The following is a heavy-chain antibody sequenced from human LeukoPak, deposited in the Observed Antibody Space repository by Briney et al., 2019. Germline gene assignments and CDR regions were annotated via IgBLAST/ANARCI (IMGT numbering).Heavy chain of an antibody. D-gene: IGHD6-6*01. V-gene: IGHV4-34*01. CDR2: INHSGST. CDR1: GGSFSGYY. CDR3: ARVGRIAAHRDY. Sequence: SETLSLTCAVYGGSFSGYYWSWIRQPPGKGLEWIGEINHSGSTNYNPSLKSRVTISVDTSKNQFSRKLSSVTAADTAVYYCARVGRIAAHRDYWGQGTLVTVSS. J-gene: IGHJ4*02.